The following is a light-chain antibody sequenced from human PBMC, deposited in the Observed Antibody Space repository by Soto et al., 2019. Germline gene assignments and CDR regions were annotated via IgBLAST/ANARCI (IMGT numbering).Light chain of an antibody. CDR1: QRISSSY. CDR2: DTS. Sequence: EIRMTQSPDTLSVSVGERATISCRASQRISSSYLAWYQQQPGQAPRILMYDTSSRVNSVPDRFSGSGSGTDFTLTISRLQHADYVVYYCRQYGSCHSEAFGQGTKVDIK. V-gene: IGKV3-20*01. J-gene: IGKJ1*01. CDR3: RQYGSCHSEA.